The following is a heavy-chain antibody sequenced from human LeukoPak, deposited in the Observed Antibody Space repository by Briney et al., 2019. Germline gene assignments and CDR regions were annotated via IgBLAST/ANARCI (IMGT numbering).Heavy chain of an antibody. CDR2: INPNSGGT. CDR1: GYTFTGYY. V-gene: IGHV1-2*02. Sequence: WASVKVSCRASGYTFTGYYMHWVRQAPGQGLEWMGWINPNSGGTNYAQKFQGRVTMTRDTSISTAYMELSRLRSDDTAVYYCARLRFGELLFDYWGQGTLVTVSS. J-gene: IGHJ4*02. CDR3: ARLRFGELLFDY. D-gene: IGHD3-10*01.